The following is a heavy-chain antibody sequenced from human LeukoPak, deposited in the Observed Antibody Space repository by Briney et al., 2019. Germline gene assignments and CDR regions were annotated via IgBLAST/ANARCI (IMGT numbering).Heavy chain of an antibody. V-gene: IGHV3-7*01. J-gene: IGHJ6*02. CDR1: GFTFSSYW. CDR3: AREAQGYYYYYYGMDV. Sequence: GGSLRLSCAASGFTFSSYWMSWVRQAPGKGLEWVANIKQDGSEKYYVDSVKGRFTISRDNAKNSLYLQMNSLRAEDTAVYCCAREAQGYYYYYYGMDVWGQGTTVTVSS. CDR2: IKQDGSEK.